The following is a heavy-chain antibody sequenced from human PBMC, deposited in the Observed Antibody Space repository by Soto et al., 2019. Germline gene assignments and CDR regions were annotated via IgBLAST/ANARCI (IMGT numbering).Heavy chain of an antibody. V-gene: IGHV4-34*01. CDR2: INHSGST. CDR3: EGYGATRGAAAFDI. CDR1: GGSFSGYY. D-gene: IGHD4-17*01. J-gene: IGHJ3*02. Sequence: SETLSLTCAVSGGSFSGYYWSWIRQPPGKGLEWIGEINHSGSTNYNPSLKSRVTISVDTSKNQFSLKLSSVTAADTAVYYCEGYGATRGAAAFDIWGQGTMVTV.